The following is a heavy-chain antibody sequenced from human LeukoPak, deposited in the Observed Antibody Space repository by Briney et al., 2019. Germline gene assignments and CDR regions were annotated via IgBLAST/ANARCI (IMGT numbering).Heavy chain of an antibody. D-gene: IGHD3-22*01. CDR1: GAHISNYY. Sequence: SETLSLTCTVSGAHISNYYWTWVRQSAAQGLEWIGRLHASESTIYNPFLKSRVTMSIDTSKDQLSLTLTSVTAADSAVYYCASLSSGAAFDVWGQGTVVTVSS. CDR3: ASLSSGAAFDV. CDR2: LHASEST. V-gene: IGHV4-4*07. J-gene: IGHJ3*01.